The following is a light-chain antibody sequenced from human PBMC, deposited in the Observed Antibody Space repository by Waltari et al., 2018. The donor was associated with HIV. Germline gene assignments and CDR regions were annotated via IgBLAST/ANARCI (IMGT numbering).Light chain of an antibody. Sequence: QSALTQPASVSGSPGQSITISCTGTSSAVGGYNLVSWYQQHPGKAPKLMIYEVIKLPSGVSNRFSGSKSCNTASLTISGLHAEDEADYYCCAYAGSTTYVIFGGGTKLTVL. V-gene: IGLV2-23*02. J-gene: IGLJ2*01. CDR2: EVI. CDR1: SSAVGGYNL. CDR3: CAYAGSTTYVI.